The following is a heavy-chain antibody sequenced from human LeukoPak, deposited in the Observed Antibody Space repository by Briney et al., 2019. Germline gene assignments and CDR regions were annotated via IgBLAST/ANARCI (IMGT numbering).Heavy chain of an antibody. J-gene: IGHJ4*02. D-gene: IGHD3-22*01. CDR1: GGSISSGSYY. Sequence: SQTLSLTCTVSGGSISSGSYYWSWIRQPAGKGLEWIGRIYTSGSTNYNPSLKSRVTISVDTSKNQFSLKLSSVTAADTAVYYCARQSGYYDSSGYSHPGLDFDYWGQGTLVTVSS. V-gene: IGHV4-61*02. CDR2: IYTSGST. CDR3: ARQSGYYDSSGYSHPGLDFDY.